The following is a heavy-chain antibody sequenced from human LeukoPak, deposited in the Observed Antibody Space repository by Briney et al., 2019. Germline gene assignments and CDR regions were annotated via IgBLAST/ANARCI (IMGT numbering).Heavy chain of an antibody. CDR3: AGKSAADGTFDY. CDR2: IYTSGST. D-gene: IGHD6-13*01. CDR1: GGSISSGSYY. V-gene: IGHV4-61*02. Sequence: SETLSLTCTVSGGSISSGSYYWSWIRQPAWKGLEWIGRIYTSGSTNYNPSLKSRVTISVGTSKNQFSLKLSSVTAADTAVYYCAGKSAADGTFDYWGQGTLVTVSS. J-gene: IGHJ4*02.